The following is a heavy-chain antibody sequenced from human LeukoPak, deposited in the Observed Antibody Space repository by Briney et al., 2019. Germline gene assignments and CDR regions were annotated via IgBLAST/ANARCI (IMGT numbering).Heavy chain of an antibody. Sequence: GGSLRLSCAASGFTFSSYAMHWVRQAPGKGLEWVAAISYDGSNKYCADSVKGRFTISRDNSKNTLYLQMNSLRAEDTAVYYCAKDVARYCSGGSCSLFDYWGQGTLVTVSS. J-gene: IGHJ4*02. CDR1: GFTFSSYA. CDR2: ISYDGSNK. D-gene: IGHD2-15*01. V-gene: IGHV3-30*04. CDR3: AKDVARYCSGGSCSLFDY.